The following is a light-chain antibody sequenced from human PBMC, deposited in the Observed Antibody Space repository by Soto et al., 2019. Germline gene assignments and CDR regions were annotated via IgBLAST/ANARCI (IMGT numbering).Light chain of an antibody. CDR2: GAS. Sequence: EIVMTQSPATLSVSPGERATLSCRASQSVSSNLVWYQQKRGQAPRLLIYGASTRATGIPARFSGSGSGTESTLTISSLHFGVFEFYSCQQYNTWPPTFGQGPKREIK. V-gene: IGKV3-15*01. J-gene: IGKJ2*01. CDR3: QQYNTWPPT. CDR1: QSVSSN.